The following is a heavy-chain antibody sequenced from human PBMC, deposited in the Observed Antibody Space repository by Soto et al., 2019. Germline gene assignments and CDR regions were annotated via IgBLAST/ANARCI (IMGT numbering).Heavy chain of an antibody. V-gene: IGHV1-18*01. CDR1: GYTFTSYG. J-gene: IGHJ1*01. CDR3: ARTICGGDCYSTNEYFQH. CDR2: ISPNHGKT. Sequence: ASVKVSCKASGYTFTSYGISWVRQAPGQGLEWMGWISPNHGKTNYAQKLQGRVTMIADKSTSTAYMELSSLRSEDTAVYYCARTICGGDCYSTNEYFQHWGQGTLVTVSS. D-gene: IGHD2-21*01.